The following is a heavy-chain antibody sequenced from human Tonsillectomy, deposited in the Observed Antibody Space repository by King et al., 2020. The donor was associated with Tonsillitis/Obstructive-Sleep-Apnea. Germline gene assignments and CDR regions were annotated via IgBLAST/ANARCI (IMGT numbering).Heavy chain of an antibody. CDR1: GFSLSTNGVG. Sequence: TLKESGPTLVKPTQTLTLTCTFSGFSLSTNGVGVGWIRQPPGKALEWLAILYWDDDKRYSPSLETRLTIAKDTSKNMVVFTMTNMGPVDTGTYYCVYRGKQQMAPRYYRYSYMDLWGKGSTVTVSS. CDR3: VYRGKQQMAPRYYRYSYMDL. CDR2: LYWDDDK. J-gene: IGHJ6*03. D-gene: IGHD6-13*01. V-gene: IGHV2-5*02.